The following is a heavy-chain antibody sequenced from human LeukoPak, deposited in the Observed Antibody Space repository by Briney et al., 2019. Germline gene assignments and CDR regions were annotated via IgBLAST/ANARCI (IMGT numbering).Heavy chain of an antibody. CDR3: ASSADSSATHTLSALGFGL. V-gene: IGHV4-59*01. Sequence: SETLSLTCTVSGGSITSYYWSWIRQPPGKGLEWIGYIYYIGSTNYNPSLKSRVTISADTSKNQFSLKLSSVTAADTAVYYCASSADSSATHTLSALGFGLWGQGTLVTVSS. D-gene: IGHD3-22*01. CDR2: IYYIGST. CDR1: GGSITSYY. J-gene: IGHJ4*02.